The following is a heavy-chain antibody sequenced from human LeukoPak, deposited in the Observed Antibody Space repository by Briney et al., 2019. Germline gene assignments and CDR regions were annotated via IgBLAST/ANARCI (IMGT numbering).Heavy chain of an antibody. CDR2: INHSGST. Sequence: SETLSLTCAVYGASFRGYYWSWIRQPPGKGLEWIGEINHSGSTIYNPSLQSRVTISVDTSKNHFSLKLNSVTAADTAVYYCARDFYGSAPDYWGQGTLVTVSS. V-gene: IGHV4-34*01. J-gene: IGHJ4*02. CDR1: GASFRGYY. CDR3: ARDFYGSAPDY. D-gene: IGHD3-10*01.